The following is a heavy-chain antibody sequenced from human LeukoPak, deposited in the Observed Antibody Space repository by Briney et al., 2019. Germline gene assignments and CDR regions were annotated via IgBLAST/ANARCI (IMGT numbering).Heavy chain of an antibody. D-gene: IGHD5-18*01. Sequence: GGSLRLSCAASGFTFSSYWMHWVRQAPGKGLVWVSRINSDGSSTSYADSVKGRFTISRDNAKNTLYLQMNSLRAEDTAVYYCAREDTAMVNRPKVYYYYYMDVWGKGTTVTISS. CDR3: AREDTAMVNRPKVYYYYYMDV. V-gene: IGHV3-74*01. CDR2: INSDGSST. J-gene: IGHJ6*03. CDR1: GFTFSSYW.